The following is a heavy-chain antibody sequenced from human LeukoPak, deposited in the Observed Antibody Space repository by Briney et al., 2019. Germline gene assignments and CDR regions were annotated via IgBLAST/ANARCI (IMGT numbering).Heavy chain of an antibody. D-gene: IGHD3-22*01. J-gene: IGHJ3*02. CDR1: GGSLSSSSYY. V-gene: IGHV4-39*02. Sequence: RPETLSLPCTVSGGSLSSSSYYWGWIRQPPGKGLEWIGRIYYCGSTYYNPSLKRRVPISGHTSQNQFSRELSSVTARHSDVFCCARDYYDSSCIAFDIWGQGTMVTVSS. CDR3: ARDYYDSSCIAFDI. CDR2: IYYCGST.